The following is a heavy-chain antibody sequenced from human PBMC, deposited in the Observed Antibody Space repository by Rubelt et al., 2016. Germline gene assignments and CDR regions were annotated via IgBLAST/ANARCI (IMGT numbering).Heavy chain of an antibody. J-gene: IGHJ3*02. Sequence: APGKGLEWVAVIWYDGSNKYYADSVKGRFTISRDNSKNTLYLQMSSLRAEDTAVYYCAKEALAYCGGDCYSLAFDIWGQGTMVTVSS. V-gene: IGHV3-33*06. CDR2: IWYDGSNK. D-gene: IGHD2-21*02. CDR3: AKEALAYCGGDCYSLAFDI.